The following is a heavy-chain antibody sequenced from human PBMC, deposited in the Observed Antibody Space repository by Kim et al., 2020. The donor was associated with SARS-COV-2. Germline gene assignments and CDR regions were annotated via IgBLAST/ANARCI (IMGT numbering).Heavy chain of an antibody. CDR2: T. Sequence: TYYNPSLKSGVTISVDTSKNQFSLKLSSVTAADTAVYYCARHLRNWYFDLWGRGTLVTVSS. V-gene: IGHV4-39*01. CDR3: ARHLRNWYFDL. J-gene: IGHJ2*01.